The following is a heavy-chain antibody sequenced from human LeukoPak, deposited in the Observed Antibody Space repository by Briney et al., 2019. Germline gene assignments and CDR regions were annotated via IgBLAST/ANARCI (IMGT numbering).Heavy chain of an antibody. CDR1: GGFIGSFY. V-gene: IGHV4-59*01. J-gene: IGHJ4*02. Sequence: PSETLSLTCTVSGGFIGSFYWSWIRQPPGKGLEWIGYIYYSGSTDYNPSLKSRATISVDTSKNQFSLKLSSVTAADTAVYYCARVYYDSSGYGLDYWGQGTLVTVSS. CDR3: ARVYYDSSGYGLDY. D-gene: IGHD3-22*01. CDR2: IYYSGST.